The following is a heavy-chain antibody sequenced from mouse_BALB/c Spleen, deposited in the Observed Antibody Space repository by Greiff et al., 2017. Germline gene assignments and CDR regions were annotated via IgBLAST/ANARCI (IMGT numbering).Heavy chain of an antibody. D-gene: IGHD2-3*01. CDR3: ARTYEGRTRAMDY. CDR1: GFTFSDYG. Sequence: EVKLMESGGGLVQPGGSRKLSCAASGFTFSDYGMAWVRQAPGKGPEWVAFISNLAYSIYYADTVTGRFTISRENAKNTLYLEMSSLRSEDTAMYYCARTYEGRTRAMDYWGQGTSVTVSS. V-gene: IGHV5-15*02. J-gene: IGHJ4*01. CDR2: ISNLAYSI.